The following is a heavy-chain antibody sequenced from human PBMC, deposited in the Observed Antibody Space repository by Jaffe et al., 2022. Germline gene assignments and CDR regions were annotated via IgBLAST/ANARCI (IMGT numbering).Heavy chain of an antibody. CDR1: GYTFTSYA. CDR2: INTNTGNP. J-gene: IGHJ6*03. CDR3: ARDGITIFGVVIHYYYYYYMDV. Sequence: QVQLVQSGSELKKPGASVKVSCKASGYTFTSYAMNWVRQAPGQGLEWMGWINTNTGNPTYAQGFTGRFVFSLDTSVSTAYLQISSLKAEDTAVYYCARDGITIFGVVIHYYYYYYMDVWGKGTTVTVSS. D-gene: IGHD3-3*01. V-gene: IGHV7-4-1*02.